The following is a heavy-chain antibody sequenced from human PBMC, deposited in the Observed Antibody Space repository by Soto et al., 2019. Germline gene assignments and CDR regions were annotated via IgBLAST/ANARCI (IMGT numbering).Heavy chain of an antibody. Sequence: SQTLSLTCAISGDSVSSNSAAWNWIRQSPSRGLEWLGRTYYRSKWYNDYAVSVKSRITINPDTSKNQFSLQLNSVTPEDTAVYYCARSPGVVAVITTQFDYWGHGTLVTVSS. V-gene: IGHV6-1*01. J-gene: IGHJ4*01. CDR1: GDSVSSNSAA. D-gene: IGHD3-22*01. CDR3: ARSPGVVAVITTQFDY. CDR2: TYYRSKWYN.